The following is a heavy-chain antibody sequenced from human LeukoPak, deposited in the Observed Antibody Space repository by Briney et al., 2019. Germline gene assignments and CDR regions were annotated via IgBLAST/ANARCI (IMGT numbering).Heavy chain of an antibody. CDR1: GFTFSSYW. CDR3: ARGPYCYGSGSYYNYLDY. Sequence: AGGSLRLSCAASGFTFSSYWMHWVRHAPGKGLVWVSRINSDGSSTSYADSVKGRFTISRDNAKNTLYLQMNSLRAEDTAVYYCARGPYCYGSGSYYNYLDYWGQGTLVTVSS. D-gene: IGHD3-10*01. CDR2: INSDGSST. V-gene: IGHV3-74*01. J-gene: IGHJ4*02.